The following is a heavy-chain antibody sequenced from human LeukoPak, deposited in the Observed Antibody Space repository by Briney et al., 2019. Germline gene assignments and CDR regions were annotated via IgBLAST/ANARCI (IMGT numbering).Heavy chain of an antibody. CDR3: ARGRDYSTSLDYYYLDV. V-gene: IGHV4-59*07. Sequence: SDTLSLTCSVSGGSISGYYWSWIRQSPGKGVEGIGFIYYWGSSTYSPFLKSRVTISIDTSKHQFSLKLSSVTPPDTAVYYCARGRDYSTSLDYYYLDVWGKGTTVTFSS. CDR1: GGSISGYY. CDR2: IYYWGSS. J-gene: IGHJ6*03. D-gene: IGHD4-11*01.